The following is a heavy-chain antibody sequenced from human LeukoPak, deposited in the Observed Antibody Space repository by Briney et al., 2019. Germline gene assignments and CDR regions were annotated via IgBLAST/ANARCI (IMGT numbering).Heavy chain of an antibody. V-gene: IGHV4-38-2*02. J-gene: IGHJ4*02. CDR2: FSHGGTT. CDR1: GYSISTDYF. CDR3: ARGSIVGALSFDS. D-gene: IGHD1-26*01. Sequence: SETLSLTCTVSGYSISTDYFWGWIRQPPGKGLEWIGSFSHGGTTYYKSSLRSRVTISVDTSKNQLSLKLSSATAADTAVYYCARGSIVGALSFDSWGQGTLVAVSS.